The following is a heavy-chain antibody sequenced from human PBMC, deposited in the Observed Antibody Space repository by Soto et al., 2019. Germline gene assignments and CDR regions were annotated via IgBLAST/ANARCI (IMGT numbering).Heavy chain of an antibody. V-gene: IGHV3-48*03. D-gene: IGHD2-2*01. Sequence: EVQLVESGGGFVQPGGSLRLSCVASGFTFSSYEMNWVRQAPGKGLQWVSYIDISGSAIYYADSVKGRFTISRDNAKNSRYLQMNSLRAEDTALYYCARGDASGYWGQGTLVTVSS. CDR3: ARGDASGY. J-gene: IGHJ4*02. CDR2: IDISGSAI. CDR1: GFTFSSYE.